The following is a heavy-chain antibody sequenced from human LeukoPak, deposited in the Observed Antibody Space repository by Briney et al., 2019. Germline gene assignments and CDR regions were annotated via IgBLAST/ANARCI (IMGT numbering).Heavy chain of an antibody. CDR1: GGSISSGDYY. V-gene: IGHV4-30-4*01. D-gene: IGHD3-10*01. CDR3: ARVGGGSYGSGSYPDAFDI. CDR2: IYYSGST. Sequence: SQTLSLTCTVSGGSISSGDYYWSWIRQPPGEGLEWIGYIYYSGSTYYNPSLKSRVTISVDTSKNQFSLKLSSVTAADTAVYYCARVGGGSYGSGSYPDAFDIWGQGTMVTVSS. J-gene: IGHJ3*02.